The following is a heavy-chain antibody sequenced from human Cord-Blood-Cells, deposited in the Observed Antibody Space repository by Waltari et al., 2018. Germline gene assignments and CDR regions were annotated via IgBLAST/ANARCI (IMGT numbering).Heavy chain of an antibody. CDR3: ARDRGAIVGATKGYFDY. CDR1: GGSLSSSNW. CDR2: IYHSGST. J-gene: IGHJ4*02. V-gene: IGHV4-4*02. D-gene: IGHD1-26*01. Sequence: QVQLQESGPGLVKPSGTLSLTRAVSGGSLSSSNWWRWVRHPPRTGLEWIGEIYHSGSTSYNPSLKSRVTISVDKSKNQFSLKLSSVTAADTAVYYCARDRGAIVGATKGYFDYWGQGTLVTVSS.